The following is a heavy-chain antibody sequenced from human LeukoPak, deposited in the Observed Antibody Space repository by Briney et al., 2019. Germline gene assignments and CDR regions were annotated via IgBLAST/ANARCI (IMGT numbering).Heavy chain of an antibody. CDR3: ARTLGPPYYYGSGSYDFDY. J-gene: IGHJ4*02. CDR2: ISAYNGNT. Sequence: ASVKVSCKASGYTFTSCGISWVRQAPGQGLEWMGWISAYNGNTNYAQKLQGRVTMTTDTSTSTAYMELRSLRSDDTAVYYCARTLGPPYYYGSGSYDFDYWGQGTLVTVSS. V-gene: IGHV1-18*04. D-gene: IGHD3-10*01. CDR1: GYTFTSCG.